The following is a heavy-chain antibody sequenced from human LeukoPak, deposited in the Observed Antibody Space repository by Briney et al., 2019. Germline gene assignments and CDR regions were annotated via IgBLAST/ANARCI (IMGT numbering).Heavy chain of an antibody. CDR3: LRGHYSDY. J-gene: IGHJ4*02. V-gene: IGHV3-7*01. CDR1: GFSFSDYW. CDR2: IKADGSEK. Sequence: PGGSLRLSCAASGFSFSDYWMNWVRQAPGQGLECVANIKADGSEKYYVDSVKGRFIISRDNAKNSLSLQTNSPRADDTAVYYFLRGHYSDYTSPGTLVTVSS.